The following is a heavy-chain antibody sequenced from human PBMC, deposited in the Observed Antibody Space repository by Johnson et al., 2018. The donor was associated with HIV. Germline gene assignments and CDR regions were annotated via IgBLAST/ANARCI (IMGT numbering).Heavy chain of an antibody. CDR1: GFTFSSYG. Sequence: LVESGGGVVQPGRSLRLSCVASGFTFSSYGMHWVRQAPGKGLEWVAVISYDGNNKYYADSVKGRVTISRDNSKNTLYLQMNSLRAEDTAVYYCAKVGATVITPRGEAFDIWGQGTMVTVSS. CDR3: AKVGATVITPRGEAFDI. J-gene: IGHJ3*02. CDR2: ISYDGNNK. D-gene: IGHD4-23*01. V-gene: IGHV3-30*18.